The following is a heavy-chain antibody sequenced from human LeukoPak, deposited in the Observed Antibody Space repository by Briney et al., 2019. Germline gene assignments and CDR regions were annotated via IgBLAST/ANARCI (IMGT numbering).Heavy chain of an antibody. V-gene: IGHV3-9*01. CDR1: GFAFDDYA. CDR3: ARESRDYDFWSGPDAFDI. D-gene: IGHD3-3*01. J-gene: IGHJ3*02. CDR2: ISWNSGSI. Sequence: GGSLRLSCAASGFAFDDYAMHWVRQAPGKGLEWVSGISWNSGSIGYADSVKGRFTISRDNSKNTLYLQMNSLRAEDTAVYYCARESRDYDFWSGPDAFDIWGQGTMVTVSS.